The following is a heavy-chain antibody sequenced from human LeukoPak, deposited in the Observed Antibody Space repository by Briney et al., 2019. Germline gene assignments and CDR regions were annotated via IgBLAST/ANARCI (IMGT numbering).Heavy chain of an antibody. J-gene: IGHJ4*02. CDR2: ISGSGGST. Sequence: GGSLRLSCAASGFTFSSYAMSWVRQAPGKGLEWVSAISGSGGSTYYADSVKGRFTISRDNSKNTLYLQMNSLRAEDTAAYYCAKSPPTYYDSSGYYYFDYWGQGTLVTVSS. CDR1: GFTFSSYA. V-gene: IGHV3-23*01. D-gene: IGHD3-22*01. CDR3: AKSPPTYYDSSGYYYFDY.